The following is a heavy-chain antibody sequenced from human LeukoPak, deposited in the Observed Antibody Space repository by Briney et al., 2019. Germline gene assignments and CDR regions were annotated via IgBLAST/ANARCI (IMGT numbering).Heavy chain of an antibody. CDR1: GYTFTSCA. J-gene: IGHJ4*02. Sequence: ASVKVSCKASGYTFTSCAIHWVRQAPGQRLEWMGWINAGNGNTKYSQEFQGRVTITRDTSATTAYMELSSLRSEDMGVYYCARAIAVAGTFDYWGQGTLVTVSS. CDR3: ARAIAVAGTFDY. V-gene: IGHV1-3*03. D-gene: IGHD6-19*01. CDR2: INAGNGNT.